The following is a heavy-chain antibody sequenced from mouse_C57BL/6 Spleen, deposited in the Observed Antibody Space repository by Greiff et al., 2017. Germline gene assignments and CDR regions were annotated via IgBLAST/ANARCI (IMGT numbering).Heavy chain of an antibody. V-gene: IGHV1-50*01. CDR3: AREGDY. CDR2: IDPSDSYT. CDR1: DYTFTSYW. J-gene: IGHJ2*01. Sequence: QVQLQQPGAELVKPGASVKLSCKASDYTFTSYWMQWVKQRPGQGLEWIGEIDPSDSYTNYNQKFKGKATLTVDTSSSTAYMQLSSLTSEDSAVYYCAREGDYWGQGTTLTVSS. D-gene: IGHD3-3*01.